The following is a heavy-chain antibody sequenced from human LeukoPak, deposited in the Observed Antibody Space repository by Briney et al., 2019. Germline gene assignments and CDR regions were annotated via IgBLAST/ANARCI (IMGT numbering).Heavy chain of an antibody. J-gene: IGHJ4*02. CDR1: GYTFTGYY. D-gene: IGHD6-19*01. CDR3: ARDHVGGAVAGGFDY. Sequence: ASVKVSCKASGYTFTGYYIHWVRQAPGQGLEWMGWINPNSGGTNYAQKFQGRVTMTRDTSISTAYMELSRLTSEDTAVYYCARDHVGGAVAGGFDYWGQGTLVTVSS. CDR2: INPNSGGT. V-gene: IGHV1-2*02.